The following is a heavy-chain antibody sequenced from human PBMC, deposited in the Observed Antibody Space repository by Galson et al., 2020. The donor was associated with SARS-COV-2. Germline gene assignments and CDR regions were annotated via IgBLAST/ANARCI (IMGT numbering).Heavy chain of an antibody. Sequence: PETLSLTCTVSGGSISSSSYYWGWIRQPPGKGLEWIGSIYYSGSTYYNPSLKSRVTISVDTSKNQFSLKLSSVTAADTAVYYCARSLAYCGCDCYSTFDYWGQGTLVTVSS. J-gene: IGHJ4*02. CDR2: IYYSGST. D-gene: IGHD2-21*02. CDR3: ARSLAYCGCDCYSTFDY. CDR1: GGSISSSSYY. V-gene: IGHV4-39*01.